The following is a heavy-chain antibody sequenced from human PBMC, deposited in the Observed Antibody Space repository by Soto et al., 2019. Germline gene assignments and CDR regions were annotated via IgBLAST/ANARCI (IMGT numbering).Heavy chain of an antibody. Sequence: QVQLVQSGAEVKKPGSSVKVSCKASGGTFSSYAISWVRQAPGQGLEWMGGIIPIFGTANYAQKFQGRVTITADKSTSTAYRELSSLRSEDTAVYYCARDVAVIVVVPAAIAPSVGKRRDYYYGMDVWGQGTTVTVSS. J-gene: IGHJ6*02. CDR3: ARDVAVIVVVPAAIAPSVGKRRDYYYGMDV. CDR2: IIPIFGTA. CDR1: GGTFSSYA. D-gene: IGHD2-2*02. V-gene: IGHV1-69*06.